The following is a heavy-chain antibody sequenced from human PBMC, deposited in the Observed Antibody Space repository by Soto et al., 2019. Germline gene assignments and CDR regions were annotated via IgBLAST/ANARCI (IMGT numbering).Heavy chain of an antibody. J-gene: IGHJ5*02. CDR3: ARTVSGHYNWFDP. CDR2: ISPYKGET. Sequence: ASVKVSCKASGYTFVSYEIGWVRQAPGQGLEWMGWISPYKGETNYAQKLQGRVTMTTDTSTRTAYMELRSLTSEDTAVYYCARTVSGHYNWFDPWGQGTLVTVSS. D-gene: IGHD3-3*01. V-gene: IGHV1-18*04. CDR1: GYTFVSYE.